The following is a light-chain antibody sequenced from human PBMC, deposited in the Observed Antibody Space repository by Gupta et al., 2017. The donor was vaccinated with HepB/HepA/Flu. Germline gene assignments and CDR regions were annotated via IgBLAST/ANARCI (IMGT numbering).Light chain of an antibody. J-gene: IGKJ1*01. V-gene: IGKV1-5*03. CDR2: EAS. Sequence: DTQMTKFPSLLSASLGDRVSITCRASQSVHTWLAWYQQKPEKAPKLLIYEASNIETGVPSRFSGSGYGTEFTLTISSLHPDDLATYYCQQYNVYSRTFGQGTKVDLK. CDR1: QSVHTW. CDR3: QQYNVYSRT.